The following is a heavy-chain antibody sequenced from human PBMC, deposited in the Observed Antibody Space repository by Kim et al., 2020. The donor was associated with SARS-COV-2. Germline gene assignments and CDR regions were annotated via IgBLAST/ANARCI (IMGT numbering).Heavy chain of an antibody. D-gene: IGHD6-19*01. Sequence: CASYGYGWVRQMPGKGLAWMGIIYPGDSDTRYSPSFQGQVTISADKSISTAYLQWSSLKASDTAMYYCARLGVAGTGGPKYFQHWGQGTLAT. J-gene: IGHJ1*01. CDR3: ARLGVAGTGGPKYFQH. CDR2: IYPGDSDT. CDR1: CASYG. V-gene: IGHV5-51*01.